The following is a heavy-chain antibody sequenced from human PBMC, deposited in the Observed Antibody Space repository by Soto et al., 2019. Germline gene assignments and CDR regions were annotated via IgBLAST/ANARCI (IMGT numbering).Heavy chain of an antibody. CDR3: AREGAAPYYYYGMDV. CDR1: GGSISSGGYF. J-gene: IGHJ6*02. D-gene: IGHD6-6*01. V-gene: IGHV4-31*03. CDR2: IYYSGST. Sequence: SETLSLTCTVSGGSISSGGYFWSWIRQHPGKGLEWIGFIYYSGSTYYNPSLESRVTISVDTSKNQFSLKLSSVTAADTAVYYCAREGAAPYYYYGMDVWGQGTTVTVSS.